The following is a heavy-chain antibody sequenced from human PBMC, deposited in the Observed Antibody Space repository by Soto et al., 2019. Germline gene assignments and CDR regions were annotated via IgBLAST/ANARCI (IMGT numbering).Heavy chain of an antibody. J-gene: IGHJ4*02. CDR1: GFTLSISS. CDR2: IRRYTSVI. D-gene: IGHD3-22*01. Sequence: GGSLILSCAASGFTLSISSINSVRHAPGKGLERVSYIRRYTSVISYADSVNGRFTISRDNAKNSLYLQMNSLRVEDTAVYYCGRGADSGYYPVEYWGQGTLVTVSS. CDR3: GRGADSGYYPVEY. V-gene: IGHV3-48*01.